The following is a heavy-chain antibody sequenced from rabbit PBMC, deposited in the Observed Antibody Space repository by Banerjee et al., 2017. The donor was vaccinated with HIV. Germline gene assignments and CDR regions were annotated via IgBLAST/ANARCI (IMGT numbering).Heavy chain of an antibody. Sequence: QEQLEESGGDLVKPEGSLTLTCTASGFSFSGNTMCWVRQAPGKRPEWIACIYTGSSGSTYYASWAKGRFTISKTSSTTMTLQMTSLTAADTATYFCARDLAGVIGWNFDLWGQGTLVTVS. J-gene: IGHJ4*01. CDR1: GFSFSGNT. V-gene: IGHV1S45*01. CDR3: ARDLAGVIGWNFDL. D-gene: IGHD4-1*01. CDR2: IYTGSSGST.